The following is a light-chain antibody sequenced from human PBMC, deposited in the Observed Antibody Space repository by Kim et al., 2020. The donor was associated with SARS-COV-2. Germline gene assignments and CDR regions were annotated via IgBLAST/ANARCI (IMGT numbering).Light chain of an antibody. Sequence: SASVGDRVNNTWQESQDISKYLNWYQQKPGKAPKLLIYDASNLETGVPSRFSGSGSGTDFTFTISSLQPEDIATYYCKQYDNLPYTFGQGTKLEI. J-gene: IGKJ2*01. CDR3: KQYDNLPYT. CDR1: QDISKY. CDR2: DAS. V-gene: IGKV1-33*01.